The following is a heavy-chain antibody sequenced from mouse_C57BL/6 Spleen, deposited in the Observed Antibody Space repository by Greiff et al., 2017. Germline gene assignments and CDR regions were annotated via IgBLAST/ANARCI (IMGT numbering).Heavy chain of an antibody. CDR1: GYTFTSYT. Sequence: VQLQESGAELARPGASVTMSCKASGYTFTSYTMHWVNQRPGQGLEWIGYINPSRGYTKYNQKFKDKATLTADKSSSTAYMQLSSLTSEDSAVYCGAREQLRLRYYAMDDWGQGTSVTVSA. V-gene: IGHV1-4*01. CDR2: INPSRGYT. J-gene: IGHJ4*01. D-gene: IGHD3-2*02. CDR3: AREQLRLRYYAMDD.